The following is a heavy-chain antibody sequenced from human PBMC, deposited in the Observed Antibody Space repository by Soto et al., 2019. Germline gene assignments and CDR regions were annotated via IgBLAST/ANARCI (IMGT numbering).Heavy chain of an antibody. J-gene: IGHJ4*02. D-gene: IGHD3-16*01. CDR3: ARSYVSSFDY. Sequence: SETLSLTCTVSGGSISSYYWSWIRQPPGKGLEWIGYIYYSGSTNYNPSLKSRVTISVDTSKNQFSLKLSSVTAADTAVYYCARSYVSSFDYWGQGTLVTVSS. CDR2: IYYSGST. V-gene: IGHV4-59*08. CDR1: GGSISSYY.